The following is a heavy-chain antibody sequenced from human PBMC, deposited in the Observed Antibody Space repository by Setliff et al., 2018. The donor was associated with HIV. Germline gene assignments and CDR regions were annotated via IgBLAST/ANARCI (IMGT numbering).Heavy chain of an antibody. Sequence: SVKVSCKSSGGTFSSYGVTWARQAPGQGLEWMGGVIPLFGTEKVAQKFQGRVTITADESTNTAYMELSSLRSEDTAIYYCARPAVLISTDYYYYMDVWGQGTTVTVSS. D-gene: IGHD6-19*01. CDR2: VIPLFGTE. V-gene: IGHV1-69*13. CDR1: GGTFSSYG. CDR3: ARPAVLISTDYYYYMDV. J-gene: IGHJ6*02.